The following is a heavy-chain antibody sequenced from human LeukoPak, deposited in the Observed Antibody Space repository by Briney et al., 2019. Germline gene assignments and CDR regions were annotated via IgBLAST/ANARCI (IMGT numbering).Heavy chain of an antibody. CDR2: IYYSGST. V-gene: IGHV4-59*01. Sequence: PSETLSLTCTVSGGSISSYYWSWIRQPPGKGLEWIGYIYYSGSTNYNPSLKSRVTISVDTSKNQFSLKLSSVTAADTAVYYCARVEEGSGYYYYFDYWGQGTLVTVSS. CDR1: GGSISSYY. J-gene: IGHJ4*02. CDR3: ARVEEGSGYYYYFDY. D-gene: IGHD3-3*01.